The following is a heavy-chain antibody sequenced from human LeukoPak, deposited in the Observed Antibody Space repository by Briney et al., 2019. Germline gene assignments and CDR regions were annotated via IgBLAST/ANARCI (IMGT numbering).Heavy chain of an antibody. CDR1: GFTFDDYA. Sequence: SGGSLRLSCAASGFTFDDYAMHWVRQAPGKGLEWVSGISWNSGSIGYADSVKGRFTISRDNAEDSLYLQMNSLRAEDTALYYCAKSTFGELLGWFDPWGQGTLVTVSS. D-gene: IGHD3-10*01. V-gene: IGHV3-9*01. CDR3: AKSTFGELLGWFDP. CDR2: ISWNSGSI. J-gene: IGHJ5*02.